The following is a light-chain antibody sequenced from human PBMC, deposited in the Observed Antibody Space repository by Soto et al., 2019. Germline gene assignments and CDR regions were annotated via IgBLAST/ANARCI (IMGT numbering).Light chain of an antibody. V-gene: IGKV3-20*01. CDR2: GAS. Sequence: EIVLTQSPGTLSLSPGERATLSCRASQSISSSYLAWYQQRPGQAPRLLIYGASSRAPGIPERFSGGGSGTDFTLTISRLEPEDFAVYYCQQYGGSPYTFGQGTKLEIK. CDR1: QSISSSY. J-gene: IGKJ2*01. CDR3: QQYGGSPYT.